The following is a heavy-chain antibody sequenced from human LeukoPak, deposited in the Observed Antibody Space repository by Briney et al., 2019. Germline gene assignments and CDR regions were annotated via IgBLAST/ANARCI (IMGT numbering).Heavy chain of an antibody. J-gene: IGHJ4*02. Sequence: GGSLRLSCAPSGFTFSSYAMHWARQAPGKGLEWVALISYDGSNKYYADSAKGRFTISRDNSKNTLYLQMNSLRAEDTAVYYCARDSGMITFGGVIVKGDYFNYWGQGTLVTVSS. CDR1: GFTFSSYA. CDR2: ISYDGSNK. CDR3: ARDSGMITFGGVIVKGDYFNY. V-gene: IGHV3-30*04. D-gene: IGHD3-16*02.